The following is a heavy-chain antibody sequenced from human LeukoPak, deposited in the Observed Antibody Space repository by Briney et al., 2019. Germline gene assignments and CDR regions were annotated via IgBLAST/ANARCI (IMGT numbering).Heavy chain of an antibody. D-gene: IGHD1-26*01. Sequence: PGGSLRLSCVASGFTFSSYTMNWVRQAPGKGLEWVSSISSSSSYIYYADSVKGRFTISRDNAKNSLYLQMNSLRAEDTAVYYCAREEKGSGSYWGHWGQGTLVTVSS. J-gene: IGHJ1*01. V-gene: IGHV3-21*01. CDR2: ISSSSSYI. CDR1: GFTFSSYT. CDR3: AREEKGSGSYWGH.